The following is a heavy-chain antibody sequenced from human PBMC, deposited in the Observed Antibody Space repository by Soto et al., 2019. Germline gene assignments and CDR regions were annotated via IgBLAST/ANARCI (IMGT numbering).Heavy chain of an antibody. CDR2: ISGSGGTT. CDR1: GFTFSSFA. D-gene: IGHD3-9*01. Sequence: EVQLLESGGGLVQPGGSLRLSCAASGFTFSSFAMSWVRQAPGKGLEWVSVISGSGGTTYYADSVKGRFTISRDNSKNTLHLQMNRLRAEDTAVYYCAKDLLTYSFDAFYIWGQGTMVTVSS. J-gene: IGHJ3*02. CDR3: AKDLLTYSFDAFYI. V-gene: IGHV3-23*01.